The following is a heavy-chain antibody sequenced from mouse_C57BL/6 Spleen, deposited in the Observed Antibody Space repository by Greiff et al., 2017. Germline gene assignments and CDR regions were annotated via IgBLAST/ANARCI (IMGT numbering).Heavy chain of an antibody. Sequence: QVQLKQPGAELVKPGASVKLSCKASGYTFTSYWMHWVKQRPGQGLEWIGMIHPNSGSTNYNEKFKSKATLTVDKSSSTAYMQLSSLTSEDSAVDCCANKSYYGNYFAYWGQGTTLTVSS. V-gene: IGHV1-64*01. CDR1: GYTFTSYW. D-gene: IGHD2-10*01. CDR3: ANKSYYGNYFAY. CDR2: IHPNSGST. J-gene: IGHJ2*01.